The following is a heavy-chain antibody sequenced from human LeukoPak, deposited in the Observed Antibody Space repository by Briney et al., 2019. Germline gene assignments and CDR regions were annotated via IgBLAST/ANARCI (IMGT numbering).Heavy chain of an antibody. D-gene: IGHD3-22*01. J-gene: IGHJ4*02. Sequence: SETLSLTCTVSGGSISSYYWSWIRQPPGKGLEWIGYIYYSGSTNYNPSLKSRVTISVDTSKNQFSLKLSSVTAADTAVYYCARDVDSSGYFDYWAREPWSPSPQ. CDR1: GGSISSYY. CDR3: ARDVDSSGYFDY. CDR2: IYYSGST. V-gene: IGHV4-59*01.